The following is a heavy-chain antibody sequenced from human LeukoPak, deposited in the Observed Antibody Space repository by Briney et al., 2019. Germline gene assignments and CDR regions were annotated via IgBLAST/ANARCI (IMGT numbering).Heavy chain of an antibody. D-gene: IGHD3-16*02. CDR2: MYYSGTT. V-gene: IGHV4-39*07. CDR3: AREGDSRWGELSP. J-gene: IGHJ1*01. CDR1: GGSISSSPYF. Sequence: SETLSLTCTVSGGSISSSPYFWGWIRQPPGKGLEWIGTMYYSGTTYYNSSLKSRVTISADTSKTQFSLELTSVTAEDTAVYYCAREGDSRWGELSPWGQGTLVTVSA.